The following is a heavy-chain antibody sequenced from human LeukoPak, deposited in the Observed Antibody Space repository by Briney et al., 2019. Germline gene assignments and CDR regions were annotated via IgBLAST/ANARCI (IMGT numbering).Heavy chain of an antibody. CDR2: IYYSGST. CDR1: GGSISSSSYY. V-gene: IGHV4-39*01. Sequence: PSETLSLTCTVSGGSISSSSYYWGWIRQPPGKGLEWIGSIYYSGSTYYNPSLKSRVTISVDASKNQFSLKLSSVTAADTAVYYCARQRSSAGDPPDYWGQGTLVTVSS. J-gene: IGHJ4*02. CDR3: ARQRSSAGDPPDY. D-gene: IGHD4-17*01.